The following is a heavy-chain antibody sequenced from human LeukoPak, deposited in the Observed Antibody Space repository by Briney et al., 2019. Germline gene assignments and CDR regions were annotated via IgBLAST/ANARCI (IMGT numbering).Heavy chain of an antibody. J-gene: IGHJ6*02. CDR2: IYTSGST. Sequence: SETLSLTCTVSGGSISSGSYYWSWIRQPAGKELEWIGRIYTSGSTNYNPSLKSRVTISVDTSKNQFSLKLSSVTAADTAVYYCARAESRRYYYGMDVWGQGTTVTVSS. CDR1: GGSISSGSYY. CDR3: ARAESRRYYYGMDV. V-gene: IGHV4-61*02.